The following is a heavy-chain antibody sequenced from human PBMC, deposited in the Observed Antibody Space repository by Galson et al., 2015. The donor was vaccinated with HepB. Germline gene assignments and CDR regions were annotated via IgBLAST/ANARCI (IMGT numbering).Heavy chain of an antibody. J-gene: IGHJ4*02. D-gene: IGHD4/OR15-4a*01. Sequence: SVKVSCKASGYTFTTNGISWVRQAPGQGLEWMGWTSANSGNTKYAQNLQGRVTLTRDTSTSTAYLELRSLRSDDTAAYYCARGRDYRFDYWGQGTLVTVSS. CDR2: TSANSGNT. CDR3: ARGRDYRFDY. CDR1: GYTFTTNG. V-gene: IGHV1-18*04.